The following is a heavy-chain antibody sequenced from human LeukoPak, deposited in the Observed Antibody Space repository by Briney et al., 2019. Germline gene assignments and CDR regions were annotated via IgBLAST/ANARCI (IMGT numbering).Heavy chain of an antibody. D-gene: IGHD2-21*02. V-gene: IGHV4-39*01. CDR3: ARHPKFSVVVTDIFDY. J-gene: IGHJ4*02. CDR2: VYYTGSA. CDR1: GGSISSSHHY. Sequence: SETLSLTCTVSGGSISSSHHYWGWIRQPPGKGLEWIGSVYYTGSAYYNPSLKSRVTISVDTSKNQFSLKLSSVTAADTAVYYCARHPKFSVVVTDIFDYWGQGTLVTVSS.